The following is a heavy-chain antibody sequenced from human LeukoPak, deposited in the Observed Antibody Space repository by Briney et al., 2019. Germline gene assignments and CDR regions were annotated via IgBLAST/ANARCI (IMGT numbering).Heavy chain of an antibody. CDR3: AKDPSSGWWTLTYYYYGMDV. CDR1: GFTFSSYG. J-gene: IGHJ6*02. D-gene: IGHD6-19*01. CDR2: ISYDGSNK. Sequence: PGGSLRLSCAASGFTFSSYGMHWVRQAPGKGLEWVAVISYDGSNKYYADSVKGRFTISRDNSKNTLYLQMNSLRAEDTAVYYCAKDPSSGWWTLTYYYYGMDVWGQGTTVTVSS. V-gene: IGHV3-30*18.